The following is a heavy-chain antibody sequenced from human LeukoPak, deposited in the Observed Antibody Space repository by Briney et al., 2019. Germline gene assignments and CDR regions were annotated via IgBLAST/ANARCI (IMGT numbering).Heavy chain of an antibody. V-gene: IGHV3-21*04. CDR1: GFTFDSYS. Sequence: GGSLRLSCAASGFTFDSYSMNWVRQAPGKGLEWVSSITSSSNYIYYADSVKGRFTISRDNAKNSLYLQMNSLRAEDTAIYYCAKDMWLGRFGELFEYWGQGTLVTVSS. CDR2: ITSSSNYI. CDR3: AKDMWLGRFGELFEY. D-gene: IGHD3-10*01. J-gene: IGHJ4*02.